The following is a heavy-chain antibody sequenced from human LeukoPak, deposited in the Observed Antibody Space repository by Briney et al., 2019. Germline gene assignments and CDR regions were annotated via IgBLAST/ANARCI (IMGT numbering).Heavy chain of an antibody. V-gene: IGHV4-59*01. CDR1: GGSISSYY. CDR2: IYYSGST. Sequence: SETLSLTCTVSGGSISSYYWSWIRQPPGKGLEWIGYIYYSGSTSYNPSLKSRVTISLDTSKNQFSLKLSSVTPADTAVYYCARPTTTLDAFDIWGQGTMVTVSS. J-gene: IGHJ3*02. CDR3: ARPTTTLDAFDI. D-gene: IGHD2/OR15-2a*01.